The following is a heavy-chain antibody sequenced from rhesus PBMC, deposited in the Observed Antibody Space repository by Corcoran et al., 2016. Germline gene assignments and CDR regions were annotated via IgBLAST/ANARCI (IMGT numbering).Heavy chain of an antibody. Sequence: QVQLQESGPGLVKPSETLSLTCAVSGGSISGYSWSWIRQPPGKGLEWIGRIYGSGGRTDYNPSLKSRVTISTDTSKRQFSLKLRSVTAADTAVYYCAILPWVTIMFGGFDVWGPGVLVTVSS. CDR3: AILPWVTIMFGGFDV. J-gene: IGHJ5-1*01. CDR2: IYGSGGRT. D-gene: IGHD3-34*01. CDR1: GGSISGYS. V-gene: IGHV4-160*01.